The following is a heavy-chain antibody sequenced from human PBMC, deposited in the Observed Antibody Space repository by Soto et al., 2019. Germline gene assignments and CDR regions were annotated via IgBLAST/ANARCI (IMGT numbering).Heavy chain of an antibody. Sequence: EVQLLESGGGLVQPGGSLRLSCAASGFTFSSYAMSWVRQAPGKGLEWVSAISGSGGSTYYADSVKGRFTISRDNSKNTMYLQMNSLRADDTVGYYCAKGREWFGELEGRDVWGQWTTVTVSS. CDR3: AKGREWFGELEGRDV. V-gene: IGHV3-23*01. CDR2: ISGSGGST. CDR1: GFTFSSYA. J-gene: IGHJ6*02. D-gene: IGHD3-10*01.